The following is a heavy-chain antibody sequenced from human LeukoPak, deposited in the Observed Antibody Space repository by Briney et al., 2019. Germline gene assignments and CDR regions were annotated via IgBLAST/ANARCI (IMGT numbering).Heavy chain of an antibody. CDR2: INPNSGGT. Sequence: ASVKVSCKASGYTFTGYYMHWVRQAPGQGLEWMGWINPNSGGTNYAQKFQGRVTMTRDTSISTAYMELSRLRSDDTAVYYCARDAGYSSSWYISGGPEIDYWGQGTLVTVSS. D-gene: IGHD6-13*01. CDR3: ARDAGYSSSWYISGGPEIDY. CDR1: GYTFTGYY. V-gene: IGHV1-2*02. J-gene: IGHJ4*02.